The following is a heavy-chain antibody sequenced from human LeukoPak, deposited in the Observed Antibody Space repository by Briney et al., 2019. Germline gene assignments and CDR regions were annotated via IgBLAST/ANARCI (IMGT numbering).Heavy chain of an antibody. CDR2: ITANGGRT. J-gene: IGHJ4*02. V-gene: IGHV3-23*01. Sequence: GGSLRLSCAASGFTFSSYAMSWVRQAPGKGLEWVSTITANGGRTYYADSVKGRFTISRDNSKNTLYLQMNSLRAEDTAIYYCAKDKGFSYGFDYWGQGTLVTISS. D-gene: IGHD5-18*01. CDR3: AKDKGFSYGFDY. CDR1: GFTFSSYA.